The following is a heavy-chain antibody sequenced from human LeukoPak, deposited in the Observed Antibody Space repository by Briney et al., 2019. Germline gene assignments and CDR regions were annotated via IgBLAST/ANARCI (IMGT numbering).Heavy chain of an antibody. D-gene: IGHD6-6*01. J-gene: IGHJ4*02. CDR1: GASIITTDYH. Sequence: SETPSLTCTVSGASIITTDYHWGWIRQPPGKGLEWIGSIYYSGTTYYNPSLKSRLTISVDTSRNHFSLSLSSVTAADTAIYYCAREIASSVEFWGQGSLVTVSS. CDR3: AREIASSVEF. CDR2: IYYSGTT. V-gene: IGHV4-39*02.